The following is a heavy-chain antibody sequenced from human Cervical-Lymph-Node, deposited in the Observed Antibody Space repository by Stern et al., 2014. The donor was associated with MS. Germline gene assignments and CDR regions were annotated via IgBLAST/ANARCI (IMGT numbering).Heavy chain of an antibody. D-gene: IGHD4-17*01. Sequence: QLVESGSGLVKPSQTLSLTCAVSGGSISSGGYSWSWIRQPPGKGLEWIGYIYPSGRTYYNPYLKSRVTISVDRSKNQFSLKLNSVTAADTAVYYCARSSTVTPNAFDIWGQGTMVTVSS. CDR1: GGSISSGGYS. J-gene: IGHJ3*02. V-gene: IGHV4-30-2*01. CDR2: IYPSGRT. CDR3: ARSSTVTPNAFDI.